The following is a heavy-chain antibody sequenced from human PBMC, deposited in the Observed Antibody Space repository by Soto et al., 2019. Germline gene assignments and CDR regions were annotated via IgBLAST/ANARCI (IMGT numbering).Heavy chain of an antibody. D-gene: IGHD1-26*01. CDR1: GYTFTSYY. J-gene: IGHJ4*02. CDR2: INPSGGST. Sequence: QVQLVQSGAEVKKPGASVKVSCKASGYTFTSYYMHWVRQAPGQGLEWMGIINPSGGSTSYAQKFQGRVTMTRDTSTSTVYMELSSLRSEDTAVYYCARALMGSGSYYANDYWGQGTLVTVSS. V-gene: IGHV1-46*01. CDR3: ARALMGSGSYYANDY.